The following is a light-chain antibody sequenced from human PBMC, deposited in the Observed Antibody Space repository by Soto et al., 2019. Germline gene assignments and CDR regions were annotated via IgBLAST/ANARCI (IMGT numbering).Light chain of an antibody. Sequence: QSALTQPPSASGSPGQSVTISCTGTSSDVGGYNYVSWYQQHPGKAPKLMIYEVSKRPSGVPDRFSGSKSGNTASLTVSGLQAKDEADYYCSSYAGSNNWVFGGGPKLTVL. CDR1: SSDVGGYNY. V-gene: IGLV2-8*01. CDR2: EVS. J-gene: IGLJ3*02. CDR3: SSYAGSNNWV.